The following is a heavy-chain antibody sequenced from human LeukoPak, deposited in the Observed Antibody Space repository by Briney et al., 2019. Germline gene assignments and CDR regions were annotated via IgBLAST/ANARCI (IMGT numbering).Heavy chain of an antibody. D-gene: IGHD1-26*01. CDR1: GGSISSGGYY. CDR3: ARGELLLGAFDY. CDR2: IYHSGST. V-gene: IGHV4-30-2*01. Sequence: SQTLSLTCTVSGGSISSGGYYWSWIRQPPGKGLGWIGYIYHSGSTYYNPSLKSRVTISVDRSKNQFSLKLSSVTAADTAVYYCARGELLLGAFDYWGQGTLVTVSS. J-gene: IGHJ4*02.